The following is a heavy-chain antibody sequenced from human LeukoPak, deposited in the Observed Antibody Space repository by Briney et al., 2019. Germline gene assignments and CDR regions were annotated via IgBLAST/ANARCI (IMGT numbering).Heavy chain of an antibody. CDR3: ARVSSSSNYYYYYYMDV. D-gene: IGHD6-13*01. CDR2: IYYSGST. J-gene: IGHJ6*03. CDR1: GGSISSYY. V-gene: IGHV4-59*12. Sequence: SETLSLTCTVSGGSISSYYWSWIRQPPGKGLEWIGYIYYSGSTNYNPSLKSRVTISVDTSKNQFSLKLSSVTAADTAVYYCARVSSSSNYYYYYYMDVWGKGTTVTVSS.